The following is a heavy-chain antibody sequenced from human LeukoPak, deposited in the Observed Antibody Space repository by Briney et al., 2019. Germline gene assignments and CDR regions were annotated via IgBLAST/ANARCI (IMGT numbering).Heavy chain of an antibody. V-gene: IGHV1-8*03. CDR2: MNPNSGNT. J-gene: IGHJ3*02. D-gene: IGHD7-27*01. Sequence: ASVKVSCKASGYTFTSYDTNWVRQATGQGLEWMGWMNPNSGNTGYAQKFQGRVTITRNTSISTAYMELSSLRSEDTAVYYCARIGTAPGDPAAFDIWGQGTMVTVSS. CDR3: ARIGTAPGDPAAFDI. CDR1: GYTFTSYD.